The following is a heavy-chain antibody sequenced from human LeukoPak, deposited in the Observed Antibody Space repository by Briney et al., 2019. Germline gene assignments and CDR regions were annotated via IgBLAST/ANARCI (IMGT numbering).Heavy chain of an antibody. Sequence: GGSLRLSCAASGFSFSYYWMSWVRQAPGKGLEWVANTKEDGSGSSYVDSVKGRFTISRDNAKNSLYLQMNSLKAEDTAVYYCAKGGVVGTRYYFDSWGQGTLVTVSS. J-gene: IGHJ4*02. V-gene: IGHV3-7*01. D-gene: IGHD2-15*01. CDR1: GFSFSYYW. CDR2: TKEDGSGS. CDR3: AKGGVVGTRYYFDS.